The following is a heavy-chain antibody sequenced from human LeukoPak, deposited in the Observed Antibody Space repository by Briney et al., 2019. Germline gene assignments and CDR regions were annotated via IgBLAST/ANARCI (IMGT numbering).Heavy chain of an antibody. V-gene: IGHV4-34*01. Sequence: PSETLSLTCAVYGGSFSGYYWSWIRQPPGKGLEWIGEINHSGSTNYNPSLKSRVTISVDTSKNQFSLKLSSVTAADTAVYYCARARREGGDYVWGSYRYTSYDYWGQGTLVTVSS. CDR1: GGSFSGYY. CDR2: INHSGST. CDR3: ARARREGGDYVWGSYRYTSYDY. D-gene: IGHD3-16*02. J-gene: IGHJ4*02.